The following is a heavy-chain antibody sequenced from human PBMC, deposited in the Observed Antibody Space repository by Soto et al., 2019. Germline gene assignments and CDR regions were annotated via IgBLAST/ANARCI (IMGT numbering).Heavy chain of an antibody. CDR1: GYTFTSYA. CDR3: ARGQVVPAAMHNYYYYMDV. Sequence: QVQLVQSGAEVKQPGASVKVSCKASGYTFTSYAMHWVRQASGQRLEWMGWINAGNGNTKYSQKFQGRVTITRDTSASTAYMELSSLRSEDTAVYYCARGQVVPAAMHNYYYYMDVWGKGTTVTVSS. V-gene: IGHV1-3*01. D-gene: IGHD2-2*01. J-gene: IGHJ6*03. CDR2: INAGNGNT.